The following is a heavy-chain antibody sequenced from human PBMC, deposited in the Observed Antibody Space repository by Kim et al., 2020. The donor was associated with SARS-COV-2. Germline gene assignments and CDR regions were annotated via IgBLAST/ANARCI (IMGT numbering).Heavy chain of an antibody. D-gene: IGHD3-3*01. CDR2: ISGSGGST. Sequence: GGSLRLSCAASGFTFSSYAMSWVRQAPGKGLEWVSAISGSGGSTYYADSVKGRFTISRDNSKNTLYLQMNSLRAEDTAVYYCAKDKSRGGGGIFGVVFHMDVWGKGTTVTVSS. V-gene: IGHV3-23*01. CDR1: GFTFSSYA. J-gene: IGHJ6*03. CDR3: AKDKSRGGGGIFGVVFHMDV.